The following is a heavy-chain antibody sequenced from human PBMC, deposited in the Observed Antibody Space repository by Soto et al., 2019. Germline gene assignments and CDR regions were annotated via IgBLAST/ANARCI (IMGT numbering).Heavy chain of an antibody. D-gene: IGHD2-21*01. CDR3: AGDHAQVTDY. CDR1: VGTKSSYA. J-gene: IGHJ4*02. CDR2: IIPIFGTA. V-gene: IGHV1-69*13. Sequence: SVKVSCKASVGTKSSYASRWVRQATEQGLEWMGGIIPIFGTANYAQKFQGRVTITADESTSTAYMELSSLRSEDTAVYYCAGDHAQVTDYWGQGTLVTVSS.